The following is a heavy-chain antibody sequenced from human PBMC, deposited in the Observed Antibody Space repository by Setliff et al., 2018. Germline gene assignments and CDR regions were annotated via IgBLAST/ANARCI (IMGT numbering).Heavy chain of an antibody. Sequence: ASVKVSCKASGYTFTRYSISWVRQAPGKGFEWMGWIGPYNGNTYYAQKFQGRVAITTDTSTSTAYMELRSLRSDDTAVYYCAKGGNITRETYYYYGMDVWG. CDR3: AKGGNITRETYYYYGMDV. V-gene: IGHV1-18*01. CDR2: IGPYNGNT. CDR1: GYTFTRYS. J-gene: IGHJ6*01. D-gene: IGHD1-20*01.